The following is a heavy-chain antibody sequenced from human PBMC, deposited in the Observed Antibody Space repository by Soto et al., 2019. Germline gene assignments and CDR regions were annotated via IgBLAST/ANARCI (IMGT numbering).Heavy chain of an antibody. J-gene: IGHJ6*01. CDR3: ARPLEQHQLGFGMDV. V-gene: IGHV3-33*01. Sequence: LRLSCAASGFTFSSYGMHWVRQAPGKGLEWVAVIWYDGSKIYYADSVKGRFTISRDNSKSTLYLQMNSLRAEDTAVYYCARPLEQHQLGFGMDVWGQGSPVTVSS. D-gene: IGHD6-13*01. CDR1: GFTFSSYG. CDR2: IWYDGSKI.